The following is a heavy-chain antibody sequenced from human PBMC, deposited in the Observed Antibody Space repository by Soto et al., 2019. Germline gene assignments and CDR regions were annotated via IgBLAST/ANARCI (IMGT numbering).Heavy chain of an antibody. Sequence: QVQLQESGPGLVKPSETLSLTCTVAGGSLTDHYWNWFRQSPGKGLHWIGYVYYSGGTNYNPSLKSRVTISVDTSKNQFSLNLRSVTAADTAVSYCARGNAWKSSTFDIWGQGPMVSVSS. CDR3: ARGNAWKSSTFDI. V-gene: IGHV4-59*11. CDR2: VYYSGGT. CDR1: GGSLTDHY. D-gene: IGHD3-16*01. J-gene: IGHJ3*02.